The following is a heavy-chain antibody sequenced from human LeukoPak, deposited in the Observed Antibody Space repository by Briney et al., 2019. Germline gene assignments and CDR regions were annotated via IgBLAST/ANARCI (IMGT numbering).Heavy chain of an antibody. D-gene: IGHD6-19*01. CDR1: GFIVSDYC. CDR3: ATDPSGPSDSSGWYYFDN. V-gene: IGHV3-7*01. Sequence: GGSLRLSCAASGFIVSDYCMGWVRQAPGKGLEWVAYIKQDASETYYVDSVRGRFSISRDNAKNSLFLQMNSLRAEDTAVYYCATDPSGPSDSSGWYYFDNWGQGTLVTVSS. CDR2: IKQDASET. J-gene: IGHJ4*02.